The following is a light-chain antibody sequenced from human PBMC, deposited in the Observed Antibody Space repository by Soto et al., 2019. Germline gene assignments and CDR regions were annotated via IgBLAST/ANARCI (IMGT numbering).Light chain of an antibody. CDR1: QNISRY. CDR2: AAS. V-gene: IGKV1-39*01. Sequence: DIQMTQSPSPLSASVGDRVTVTCRASQNISRYLNWYQQKPGNAPKLLIYAASNLQSGVPSRFSGSGSGTDFTLTISSLHPEDFATYFCQQSHTPPLTFGGGTKVEIK. J-gene: IGKJ4*01. CDR3: QQSHTPPLT.